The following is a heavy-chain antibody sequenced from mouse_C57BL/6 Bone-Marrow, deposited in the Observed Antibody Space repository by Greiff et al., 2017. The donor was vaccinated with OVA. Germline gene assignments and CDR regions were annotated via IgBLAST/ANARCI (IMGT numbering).Heavy chain of an antibody. CDR2: IYPGDGDT. CDR1: GYAFSSSW. J-gene: IGHJ3*01. CDR3: ANGYYNLLAY. V-gene: IGHV1-82*01. Sequence: QVQLQESGPELVKPGASVKISCKASGYAFSSSWMNWVKQRPGKGLEWIGRIYPGDGDTNSNGKFKGKATLTADKSSSTAYMQLSSLTSEDSAVYFCANGYYNLLAYWGQGTLVTVSA. D-gene: IGHD2-3*01.